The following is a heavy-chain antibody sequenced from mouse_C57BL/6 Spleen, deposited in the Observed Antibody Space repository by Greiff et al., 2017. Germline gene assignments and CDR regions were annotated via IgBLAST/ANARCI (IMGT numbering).Heavy chain of an antibody. Sequence: VQLKESGTVLARPGASVKMSCKTSGYTFTSYWMHWVKQRPGQGLEWIGAIYPGNSDTSYNQKFKGKAKLTAVTSASTAYMELSSLTNEDSAVYYCTGGYGYDGAWFAYWGQGTLVTVSA. V-gene: IGHV1-5*01. D-gene: IGHD2-2*01. J-gene: IGHJ3*01. CDR3: TGGYGYDGAWFAY. CDR1: GYTFTSYW. CDR2: IYPGNSDT.